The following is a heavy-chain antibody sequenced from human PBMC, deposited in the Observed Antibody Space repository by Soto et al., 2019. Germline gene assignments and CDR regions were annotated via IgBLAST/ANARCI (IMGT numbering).Heavy chain of an antibody. J-gene: IGHJ6*02. CDR1: GGSISSGDYY. CDR3: AGQPTAGSFYDLGSYYYYYGMDV. V-gene: IGHV4-30-4*08. Sequence: SETLSLTCTVSGGSISSGDYYWSWIRQHPGKGLEWIGYIYYSGSTYYNPSLKSRVTISVDTSKNQFSLNLSSVTAADSAVYYCAGQPTAGSFYDLGSYYYYYGMDVWGQGTTVTVSS. CDR2: IYYSGST. D-gene: IGHD3-16*01.